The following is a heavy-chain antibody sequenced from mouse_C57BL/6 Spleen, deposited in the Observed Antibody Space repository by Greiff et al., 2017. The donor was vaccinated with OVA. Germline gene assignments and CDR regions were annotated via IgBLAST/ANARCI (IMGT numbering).Heavy chain of an antibody. J-gene: IGHJ2*01. Sequence: EVMLVESGGGLVQPGGSLSLSCAASGFTFTDYYMSWVRQPPGKALEWLGFIRNKANGYTTEYSASVKGRFTISRDNSQSILYLQMNALRAEDSATYYCARYNWDGFDYWGQGTTLTVSS. CDR1: GFTFTDYY. V-gene: IGHV7-3*01. CDR3: ARYNWDGFDY. D-gene: IGHD4-1*01. CDR2: IRNKANGYTT.